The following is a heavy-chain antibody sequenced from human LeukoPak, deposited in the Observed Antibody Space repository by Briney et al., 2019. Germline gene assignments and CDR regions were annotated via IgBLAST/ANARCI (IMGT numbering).Heavy chain of an antibody. CDR2: ISGSGGST. CDR3: AKSRNYGKSDYFDY. CDR1: GFTFSDYT. D-gene: IGHD1-7*01. Sequence: GGSLRLSCAASGFTFSDYTMNWVRQAPGKGLEWVSAISGSGGSTYYADSVKGRFTISRDNSKNTLYLQMNSLRAEDTAVYYCAKSRNYGKSDYFDYWGQGTLVTVSS. V-gene: IGHV3-23*01. J-gene: IGHJ4*02.